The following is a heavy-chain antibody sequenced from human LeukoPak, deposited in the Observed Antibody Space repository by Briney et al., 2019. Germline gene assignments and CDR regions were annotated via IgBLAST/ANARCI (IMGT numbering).Heavy chain of an antibody. CDR2: IYFSAST. Sequence: SETLSLTCTVSGGSISSYYWSCILHPPGRGLGWIGYIYFSASTNYNPALKSRVTISVDTSKNQFSLKLSSVTAAYTAVYYCAGGVYSSGWYSHWYYYGMDVWGQGTTVTVSS. V-gene: IGHV4-59*08. CDR3: AGGVYSSGWYSHWYYYGMDV. J-gene: IGHJ6*02. D-gene: IGHD6-19*01. CDR1: GGSISSYY.